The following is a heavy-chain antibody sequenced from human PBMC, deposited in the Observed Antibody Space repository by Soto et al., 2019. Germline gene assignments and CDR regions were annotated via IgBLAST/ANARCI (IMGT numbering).Heavy chain of an antibody. J-gene: IGHJ6*02. D-gene: IGHD5-12*01. V-gene: IGHV3-7*03. CDR3: ARDPLLLPADYLYYGADV. Sequence: PGGSLRLSCATSGFTFSKHGMSWVRQAPGKGLEWVARINQDGSQKFHLDSVKGRFTISRDNAKNSVSLQMNSLRADDTAVYYCARDPLLLPADYLYYGADVWGLGTQVTVYS. CDR2: INQDGSQK. CDR1: GFTFSKHG.